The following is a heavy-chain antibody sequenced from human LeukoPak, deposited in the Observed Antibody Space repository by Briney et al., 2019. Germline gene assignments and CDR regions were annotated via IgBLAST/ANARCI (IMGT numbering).Heavy chain of an antibody. V-gene: IGHV3-30*02. J-gene: IGHJ3*01. Sequence: GGSLRLSCSAFGFTFGDYAFHWVRQAPGKGLEWLAFIRYDGSDSYYADSVKGRFTITRDNSKKTLYLQMDSLRTEDTAFYYCALIGVVIPPDTYDVWGQGTLVTVSS. CDR3: ALIGVVIPPDTYDV. D-gene: IGHD2-21*01. CDR2: IRYDGSDS. CDR1: GFTFGDYA.